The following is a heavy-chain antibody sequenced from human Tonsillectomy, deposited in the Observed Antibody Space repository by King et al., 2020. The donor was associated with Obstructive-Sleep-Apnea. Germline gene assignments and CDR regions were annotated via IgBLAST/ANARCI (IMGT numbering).Heavy chain of an antibody. CDR2: IYSGGST. D-gene: IGHD5-18*01. J-gene: IGHJ4*02. Sequence: VQLVESGGGLVQPGGSLRLSCAASGFTVSSNYMSWVRQASGKGLEWVSVIYSGGSTYYADSVKGRFTISRHNSKNTLYLQMNSLRAEDTAVYYCARLDTAMGVYFDYWGQGTLVTVSS. CDR3: ARLDTAMGVYFDY. V-gene: IGHV3-53*04. CDR1: GFTVSSNY.